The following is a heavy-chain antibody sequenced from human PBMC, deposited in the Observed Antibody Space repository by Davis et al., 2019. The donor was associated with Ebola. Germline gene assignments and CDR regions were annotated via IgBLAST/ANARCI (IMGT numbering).Heavy chain of an antibody. CDR1: GYTFLNYG. Sequence: ASVKVFCKASGYTFLNYGINWVRQAPGQGLEWMGWISAQFGNTHFAQKFQGRVTMTTDTSTYTAYMDLRSLRSDDTAVYYCARDSSGLGSGQDYWGQGTLVTVSS. V-gene: IGHV1-18*01. CDR2: ISAQFGNT. J-gene: IGHJ4*02. D-gene: IGHD3-10*01. CDR3: ARDSSGLGSGQDY.